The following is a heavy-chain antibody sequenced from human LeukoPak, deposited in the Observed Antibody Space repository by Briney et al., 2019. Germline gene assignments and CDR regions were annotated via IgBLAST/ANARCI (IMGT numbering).Heavy chain of an antibody. CDR3: VRFSGRIGGGSDY. CDR1: GYTFTSYD. V-gene: IGHV1-8*03. Sequence: RASVKVSCKASGYTFTSYDINWVRQATGQGLEWMGWMNPNSGNTGYAQKFQGRVTITRNTSISTAYMELSSLRSEDTAVYYCVRFSGRIGGGSDYWGQGTLVTVSS. D-gene: IGHD2-15*01. CDR2: MNPNSGNT. J-gene: IGHJ4*02.